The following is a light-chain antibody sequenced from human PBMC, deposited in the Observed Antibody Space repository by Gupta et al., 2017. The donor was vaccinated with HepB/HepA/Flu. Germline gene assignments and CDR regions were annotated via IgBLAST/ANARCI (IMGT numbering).Light chain of an antibody. V-gene: IGKV4-1*01. Sequence: DIVMTQSPDSLAVSLDERATINCKSSQSVLYSSNNKNYLAWYQQKPGQPPKLLIYWASTRESGVPDRFSGSGSGTDFTLTISSLQAEDVAVYYCQQDDSTPFTFGPGTKVDIK. CDR1: QSVLYSSNNKNY. CDR2: WAS. J-gene: IGKJ3*01. CDR3: QQDDSTPFT.